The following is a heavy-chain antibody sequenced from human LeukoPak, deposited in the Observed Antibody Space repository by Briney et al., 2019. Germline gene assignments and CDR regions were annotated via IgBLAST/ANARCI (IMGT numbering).Heavy chain of an antibody. Sequence: ASVKVSCLASGYTFSSYGISWVRQAPGQGLEWMGWISAYSGNTNYAQKLQGRLTMTTDTSTSTAYMELRSLRSDDTAVYYCARSSGGYSSGWYPYYFDYWGQGTLVTVSS. CDR3: ARSSGGYSSGWYPYYFDY. CDR1: GYTFSSYG. D-gene: IGHD6-19*01. V-gene: IGHV1-18*04. J-gene: IGHJ4*02. CDR2: ISAYSGNT.